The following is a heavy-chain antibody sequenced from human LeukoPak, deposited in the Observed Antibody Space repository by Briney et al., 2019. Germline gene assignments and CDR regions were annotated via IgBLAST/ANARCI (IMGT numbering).Heavy chain of an antibody. CDR1: GYRFTSYW. Sequence: GESLKISCKGSGYRFTSYWISWVRQMPGKGLEWMGRIDPSDSYTNYSPSFQGHVTISADKSISTAYLQWSSLKASDTAMYYCASSYRSSTSCYINWFDPWGQGTLVTVYS. D-gene: IGHD2-2*02. J-gene: IGHJ5*02. CDR3: ASSYRSSTSCYINWFDP. CDR2: IDPSDSYT. V-gene: IGHV5-10-1*01.